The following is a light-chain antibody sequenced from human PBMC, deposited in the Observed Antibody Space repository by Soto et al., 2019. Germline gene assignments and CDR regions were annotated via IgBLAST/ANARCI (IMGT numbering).Light chain of an antibody. V-gene: IGKV3-11*01. CDR3: QQRSNWPPT. CDR2: DAS. CDR1: QSISTN. J-gene: IGKJ1*01. Sequence: EIVLTQSPGTLSLSPGERATLSCRASQSISTNLAWYQQKPGQAPRLLIYDASTRATGIPARFSGSGSGTDFTLTITSLEPEDFAVYYCQQRSNWPPTFGQGTKVE.